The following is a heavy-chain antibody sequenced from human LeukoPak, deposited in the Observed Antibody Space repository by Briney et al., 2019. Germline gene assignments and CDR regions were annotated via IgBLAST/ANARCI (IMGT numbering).Heavy chain of an antibody. D-gene: IGHD4-17*01. V-gene: IGHV3-48*03. J-gene: IGHJ4*02. CDR2: ISISSSTI. CDR1: GITFTSYE. CDR3: ARNTGPLRRSRTDY. Sequence: GGSLRLSCAASGITFTSYEMNWLRQAPGKGLEWVSYISISSSTIYSADSVKGRSTISRDKAKNSLYLQMNNLRAEDTAVYYCARNTGPLRRSRTDYWGQGTLVTVSS.